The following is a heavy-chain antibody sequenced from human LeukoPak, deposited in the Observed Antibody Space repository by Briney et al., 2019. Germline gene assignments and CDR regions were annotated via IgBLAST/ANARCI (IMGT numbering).Heavy chain of an antibody. D-gene: IGHD1-26*01. CDR2: FDPEDGET. CDR3: ARDIRAGSLRGADY. J-gene: IGHJ4*02. Sequence: ASVKVSCKVSGYTLTELSMHWVRQAPGKGLEWMGGFDPEDGETIYAQKFQGRVTMTEDTSTDTAHMELSSLRSDDTAVYYCARDIRAGSLRGADYWGQGTLVTVSS. V-gene: IGHV1-24*01. CDR1: GYTLTELS.